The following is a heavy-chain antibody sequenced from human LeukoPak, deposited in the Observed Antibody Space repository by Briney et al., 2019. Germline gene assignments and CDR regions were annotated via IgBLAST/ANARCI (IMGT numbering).Heavy chain of an antibody. D-gene: IGHD6-13*01. CDR1: GGSISSYY. Sequence: KASETLSLTCTVSGGSISSYYWSWIRQPPGKGLEWIGYIYYSGSTNYNPSLKSRVTISVDTSKNQFSLKLSSVTAADTAVYYCARVVAAAGPHFDYWGQGTLVTVSS. V-gene: IGHV4-59*01. J-gene: IGHJ4*02. CDR3: ARVVAAAGPHFDY. CDR2: IYYSGST.